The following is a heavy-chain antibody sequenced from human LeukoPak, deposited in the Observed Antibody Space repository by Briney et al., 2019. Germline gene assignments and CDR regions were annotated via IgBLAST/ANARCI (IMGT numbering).Heavy chain of an antibody. CDR3: ANQPDYYDSSGYTYGMDV. J-gene: IGHJ6*02. D-gene: IGHD3-22*01. CDR1: GFTFSSYS. Sequence: GGSLRLPCAASGFTFSSYSMNWVRQAPGKGLEWVSYISSSSSTIYYADSVKGRFTISRDNAKNSLYLQMNSLRDEDTAVYYCANQPDYYDSSGYTYGMDVWGQGTTVTVSS. CDR2: ISSSSSTI. V-gene: IGHV3-48*02.